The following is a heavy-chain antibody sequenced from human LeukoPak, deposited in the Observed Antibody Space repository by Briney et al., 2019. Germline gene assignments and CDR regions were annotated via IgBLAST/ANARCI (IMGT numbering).Heavy chain of an antibody. D-gene: IGHD3-3*01. V-gene: IGHV3-21*01. CDR3: ARDHYDFWGYFDY. J-gene: IGHJ4*02. CDR1: GFTFSSYS. Sequence: GGSLRLSCAASGFTFSSYSMNRVRQAPGKGLEWVSSISSSSSYRYYADSVKGRFTISRDNAKNSLYLQMNSLRAEDTAVYYCARDHYDFWGYFDYWGQGTLVTVSS. CDR2: ISSSSSYR.